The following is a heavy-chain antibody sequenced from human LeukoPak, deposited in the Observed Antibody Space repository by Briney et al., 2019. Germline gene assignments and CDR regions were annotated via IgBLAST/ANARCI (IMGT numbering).Heavy chain of an antibody. CDR1: GFIFSNYA. CDR3: VRGPRPDITVAHTVEN. CDR2: ISSRGDST. D-gene: IGHD6-19*01. V-gene: IGHV3-23*01. Sequence: GGSLILSCAASGFIFSNYAMSWVRQVPGRGLEWVSTISSRGDSTYVADSVKGRFTISRDNSKNSLYLQMNTVRAEDTAVYYCVRGPRPDITVAHTVENWGQGTLVAVSS. J-gene: IGHJ4*02.